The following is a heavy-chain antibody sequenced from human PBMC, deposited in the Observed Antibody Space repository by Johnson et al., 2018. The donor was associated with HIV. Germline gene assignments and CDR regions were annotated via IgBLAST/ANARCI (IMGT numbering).Heavy chain of an antibody. CDR3: ARVKGYGIPNAFDI. J-gene: IGHJ3*02. Sequence: VQLVESGGGVVQPGRSLRLSCAASGFTFSSYGMHWVRQAPGKGLEWVSGINWNGGSTGYADSVKGRFTISRDNAKNSLYLQMNSLRAEDTALYSCARVKGYGIPNAFDIWGQGTMVTVSS. CDR2: INWNGGST. V-gene: IGHV3-20*04. D-gene: IGHD5-18*01. CDR1: GFTFSSYG.